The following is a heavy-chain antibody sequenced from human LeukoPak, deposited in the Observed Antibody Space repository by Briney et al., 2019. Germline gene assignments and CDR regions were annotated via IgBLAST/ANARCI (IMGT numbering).Heavy chain of an antibody. CDR3: ASTGYCSSTSCYTQYYYYYMDV. Sequence: SVKVSCKASGGTFSSYAISWVRQAPGQGLEWMGWIIPIFGTANYAQKFQGRVTITADESTSTAYMELSSLRSEDTAVYYCASTGYCSSTSCYTQYYYYYMDVWGKGTTVTVSS. CDR1: GGTFSSYA. CDR2: IIPIFGTA. V-gene: IGHV1-69*01. J-gene: IGHJ6*03. D-gene: IGHD2-2*02.